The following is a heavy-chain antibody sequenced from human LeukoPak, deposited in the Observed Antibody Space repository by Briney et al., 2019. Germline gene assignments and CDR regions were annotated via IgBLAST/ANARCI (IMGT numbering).Heavy chain of an antibody. D-gene: IGHD3-3*01. CDR1: GGSFSGYY. Sequence: SETLSLTCAVYGGSFSGYYWSWIRQPPGKGLEWIGEINQSGSTNYNPSLKSRVTISVDTSKNQFSLKLSSVTAADTAVYYCARGGWSWDYWGQGTLVTVSS. V-gene: IGHV4-34*01. CDR2: INQSGST. CDR3: ARGGWSWDY. J-gene: IGHJ4*02.